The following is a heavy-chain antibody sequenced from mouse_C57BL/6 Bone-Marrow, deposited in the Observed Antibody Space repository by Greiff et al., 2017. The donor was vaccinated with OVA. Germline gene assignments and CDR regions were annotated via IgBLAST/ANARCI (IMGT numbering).Heavy chain of an antibody. V-gene: IGHV10-1*01. CDR2: IRSKSNNYAT. D-gene: IGHD3-2*02. J-gene: IGHJ2*01. Sequence: EADGGLVQPKGSLKLSCAASGFRFNTYAMNWVRQAPGKGLEWVARIRSKSNNYATYYADSVKDRFTISRDDSESMLYLQMNNLKTEDTAMYYCVRDSSGYFDYWGQGTTLTVSS. CDR3: VRDSSGYFDY. CDR1: GFRFNTYA.